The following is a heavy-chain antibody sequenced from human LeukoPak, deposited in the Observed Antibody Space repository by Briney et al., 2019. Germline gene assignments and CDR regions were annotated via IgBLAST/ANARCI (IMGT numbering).Heavy chain of an antibody. CDR3: ASGVVEMATTTAFDI. J-gene: IGHJ3*02. CDR1: GGSITGYS. D-gene: IGHD5-24*01. CDR2: IYYNGDT. Sequence: SETLSLTCSVSGGSITGYSWSWIRQTPGKGLEWIGYIYYNGDTHYNPSLNSRVTISVDTSKNQFSLKLSSVTAADTAVYYCASGVVEMATTTAFDIWGQGTMVTVSS. V-gene: IGHV4-59*01.